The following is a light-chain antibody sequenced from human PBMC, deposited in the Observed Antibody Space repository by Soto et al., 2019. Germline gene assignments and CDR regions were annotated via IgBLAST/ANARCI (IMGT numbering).Light chain of an antibody. CDR3: AAWDDSLNGVV. V-gene: IGLV1-44*01. CDR1: SSNIGGNI. J-gene: IGLJ2*01. Sequence: QSALTQPPSASGTPGQTVTISCSGSSSNIGGNIVNWYQQLPGTAPKLLIFGNDQRPSWVPDRFSGSKSGTSASLAISGLQSEDEANYYCAAWDDSLNGVVFGGGTKVTVL. CDR2: GND.